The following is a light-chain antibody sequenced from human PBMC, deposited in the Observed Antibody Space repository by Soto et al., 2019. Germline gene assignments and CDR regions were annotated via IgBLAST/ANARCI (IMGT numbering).Light chain of an antibody. Sequence: QPVLTQPRSVSGAPGQSVTISCTGNSSDVGGYNYVSWYQQHPGKAPKLMIYDVSKRPSGVPDRCSGSQSGNTASLTISGLQAEDEADYYCCSYAGSYTLVLGGGTKVTV. J-gene: IGLJ2*01. CDR2: DVS. V-gene: IGLV2-11*01. CDR1: SSDVGGYNY. CDR3: CSYAGSYTLV.